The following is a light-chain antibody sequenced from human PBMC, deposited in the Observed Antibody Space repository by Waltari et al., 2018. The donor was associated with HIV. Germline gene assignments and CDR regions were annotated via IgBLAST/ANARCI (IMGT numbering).Light chain of an antibody. CDR1: QSVLFSSNNKNY. J-gene: IGKJ3*01. V-gene: IGKV4-1*01. Sequence: DIVMTQSPDSLAVSLGERATINCKYSQSVLFSSNNKNYLAWYQQKPGQPPTLLIYWASTRESGVPDRFSGGGSGTDFTLTISSLQAEDVAVYYCQQYYTTSLFTFGPGTKVDIK. CDR2: WAS. CDR3: QQYYTTSLFT.